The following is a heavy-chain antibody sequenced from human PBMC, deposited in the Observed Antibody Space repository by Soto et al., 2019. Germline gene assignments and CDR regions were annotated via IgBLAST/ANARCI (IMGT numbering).Heavy chain of an antibody. J-gene: IGHJ5*02. V-gene: IGHV2-5*01. CDR3: AHASSGYYYDWFDP. CDR2: IYWNDDK. D-gene: IGHD3-22*01. CDR1: GFSLGTSGVG. Sequence: SGPTLVNPTQTLTLTWTVSGFSLGTSGVGVGWIRQPPGKALEWLALIYWNDDKRYSPSLKSRLTITKDTSKNQVVLTMTNMDPVDTATYYCAHASSGYYYDWFDPWGQGTLVTVSS.